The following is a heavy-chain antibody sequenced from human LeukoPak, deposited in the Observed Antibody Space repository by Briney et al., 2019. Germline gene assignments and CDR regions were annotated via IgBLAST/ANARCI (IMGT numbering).Heavy chain of an antibody. V-gene: IGHV1-2*02. Sequence: ASVKVSCKASGYSFADYYMHWVRQAPGQGLEWMGWIKPNSGDTRSAQKFQGRVTMTRDTSISTAYMELSSLRYDDTAVYYCATNILVRDIINWFDPWGQGTLVTASS. D-gene: IGHD3-10*01. CDR3: ATNILVRDIINWFDP. CDR2: IKPNSGDT. CDR1: GYSFADYY. J-gene: IGHJ5*02.